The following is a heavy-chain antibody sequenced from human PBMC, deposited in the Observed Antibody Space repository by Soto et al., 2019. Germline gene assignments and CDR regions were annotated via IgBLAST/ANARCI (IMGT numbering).Heavy chain of an antibody. V-gene: IGHV3-23*01. CDR2: ISGSGGST. CDR3: AKGHPAAKYYFDY. CDR1: GFTFSSYA. D-gene: IGHD6-13*01. J-gene: IGHJ4*02. Sequence: GGFLRLSCAASGFTFSSYAMSLVRQAPGKGLEWVSAISGSGGSTYYADSVKGRFTISRDNSKNTLYLQMNSLRAEDTAVYYCAKGHPAAKYYFDYWGQGTLVTVSS.